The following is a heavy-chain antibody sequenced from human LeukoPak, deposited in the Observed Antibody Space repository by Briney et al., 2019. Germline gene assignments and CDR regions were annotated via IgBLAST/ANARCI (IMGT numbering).Heavy chain of an antibody. D-gene: IGHD4-17*01. CDR2: ISRSSSTI. V-gene: IGHV3-48*01. Sequence: GGSLRLSCAAYGFTCSKYRMKWVRQARGKGGEGVSYISRSSSTIYYEDSVKGRFTMCRDKAENSLYLQMNSLRVEDTAVYYCARDRLVYYCDPTGFDYWGQGTLVTVSS. CDR3: ARDRLVYYCDPTGFDY. J-gene: IGHJ4*02. CDR1: GFTCSKYR.